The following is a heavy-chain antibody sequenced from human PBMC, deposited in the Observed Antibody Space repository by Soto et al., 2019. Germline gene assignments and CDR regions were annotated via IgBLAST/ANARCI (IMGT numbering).Heavy chain of an antibody. J-gene: IGHJ3*02. V-gene: IGHV3-11*01. CDR2: ISSSGSTI. CDR3: ARELFTMAVAANDAFDI. CDR1: GFTFSDYY. Sequence: QVQLVESGGGLVKPGGSLRLSCAASGFTFSDYYMSWIRQAPGKGLEWVSYISSSGSTIYYADSVKGRFTISRDNAKNSLYLQMNSLRAKDTAVYYCARELFTMAVAANDAFDIWGQGTIVTVSS. D-gene: IGHD6-19*01.